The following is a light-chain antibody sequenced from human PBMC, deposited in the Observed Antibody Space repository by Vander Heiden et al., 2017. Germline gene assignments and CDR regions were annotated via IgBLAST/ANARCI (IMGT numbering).Light chain of an antibody. CDR1: ISYIGHNY. J-gene: IGLJ2*01. CDR2: ANK. CDR3: GTRDSSLSAVV. Sequence: QSVLTQPPSVSAAPEQQVTVPCSGSISYIGHNYVSWYQQVPGTAPKLLIYANKKRPSGPPDRCSGSKSGTSATLGITGLQTGDEADYYCGTRDSSLSAVVFGGGTKLTVL. V-gene: IGLV1-51*01.